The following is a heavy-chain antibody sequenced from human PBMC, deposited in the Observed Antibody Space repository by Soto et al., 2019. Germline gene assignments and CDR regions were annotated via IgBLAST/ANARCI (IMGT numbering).Heavy chain of an antibody. CDR3: AHRVPYSSYWGVGWFDT. J-gene: IGHJ5*02. D-gene: IGHD2-21*01. CDR1: GFSLSSSGVG. CDR2: IYWDNDR. V-gene: IGHV2-5*02. Sequence: QITLKESGPTLVEPTQTLTLTCSFSGFSLSSSGVGVGWLRQAPGKALECLGIIYWDNDRRYNPSLKKRLTLTKDTSNNKVNPTTANIEPVDTATYYCAHRVPYSSYWGVGWFDTWCQGTLVTVS.